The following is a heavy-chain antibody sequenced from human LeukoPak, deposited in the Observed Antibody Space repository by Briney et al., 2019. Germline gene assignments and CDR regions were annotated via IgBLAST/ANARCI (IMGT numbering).Heavy chain of an antibody. CDR3: ARDRSPPSAYGDYADAFEI. CDR1: GGSISSYY. Sequence: AETLSLTCTVSGGSISSYYWSWIRQPPGKGLEWIGYIYYSGSTNYNPSLKSRVTISVDTSKNQFSLKLSSVTAADTAVYYCARDRSPPSAYGDYADAFEIWGQGTMGTDSS. D-gene: IGHD4-17*01. CDR2: IYYSGST. J-gene: IGHJ3*02. V-gene: IGHV4-59*01.